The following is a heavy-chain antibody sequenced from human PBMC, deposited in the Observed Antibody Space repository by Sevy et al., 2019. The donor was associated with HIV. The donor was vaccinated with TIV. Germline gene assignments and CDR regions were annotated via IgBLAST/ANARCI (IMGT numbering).Heavy chain of an antibody. CDR2: ISGSGSTI. Sequence: GGSLRLSCVGFGFTSSDYYMSWIRQAPGKGLEWVSYISGSGSTIDYGDPVKGRFTISRENAKNSLYLKMNSLRAEDTAVYYCAREKRQDYYYYGMDVWGQGTTVTVSS. V-gene: IGHV3-11*01. D-gene: IGHD1-1*01. CDR1: GFTSSDYY. J-gene: IGHJ6*02. CDR3: AREKRQDYYYYGMDV.